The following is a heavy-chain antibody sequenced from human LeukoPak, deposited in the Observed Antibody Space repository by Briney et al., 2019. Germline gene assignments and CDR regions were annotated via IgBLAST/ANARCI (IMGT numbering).Heavy chain of an antibody. J-gene: IGHJ4*02. D-gene: IGHD2-2*02. CDR1: GYTFTSYA. CDR3: ARVGLXQLLXGFDY. Sequence: GASVKVSCKASGYTFTSYAMNWVRQAPGQGLEWMGWINTNTGHPTYAQGFTGRFVFSLDTSVSTAYLQISSLKAEYTAVYYCARVGLXQLLXGFDYWGQGTPVTASS. CDR2: INTNTGHP. V-gene: IGHV7-4-1*02.